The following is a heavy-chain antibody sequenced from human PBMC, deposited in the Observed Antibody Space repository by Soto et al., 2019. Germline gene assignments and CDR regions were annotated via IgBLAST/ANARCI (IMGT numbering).Heavy chain of an antibody. V-gene: IGHV1-69*06. CDR1: GGTFSSYA. CDR2: IIPIYGTA. D-gene: IGHD2-15*01. Sequence: QVQLVQSGAEVKKPGSSVKVSCKASGGTFSSYAISWLRQAPGQGLEWMGGIIPIYGTANYAQKFQGRVTITADKSPSTAYMELSSLRSEDTAVYYCARDATGVAGNYYCGMDVWGQGTTVTVSS. CDR3: ARDATGVAGNYYCGMDV. J-gene: IGHJ6*02.